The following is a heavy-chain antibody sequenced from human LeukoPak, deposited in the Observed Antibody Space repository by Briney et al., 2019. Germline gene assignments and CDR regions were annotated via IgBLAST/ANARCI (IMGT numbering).Heavy chain of an antibody. V-gene: IGHV4-59*01. CDR2: IYYSGIT. CDR3: ARASGAFDY. CDR1: GGSIGSYY. Sequence: SETLSLTCTISGGSIGSYYWTWIRQPPGKGLEWIGYIYYSGITNYNPSLKSRVTISLDTSKNQFSLKLNSVTAADTAVYYCARASGAFDYWGQGALVTVSS. J-gene: IGHJ4*02.